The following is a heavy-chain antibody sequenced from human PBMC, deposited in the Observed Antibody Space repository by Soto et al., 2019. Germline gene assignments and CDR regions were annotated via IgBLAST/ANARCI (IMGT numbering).Heavy chain of an antibody. Sequence: EVQLVESGGGLVKPGESLRLSCAASGFTFSKAWMNWVRQAPGKGLEWVGHVKSKTDGGTTDYAAPVKGRFSISRDDSKNTLYLQMNNLRTEDTAVYYCTTRTAYDFWSGYQAYWGQGTLVTVSS. CDR1: GFTFSKAW. D-gene: IGHD3-3*01. J-gene: IGHJ4*02. CDR2: VKSKTDGGTT. V-gene: IGHV3-15*07. CDR3: TTRTAYDFWSGYQAY.